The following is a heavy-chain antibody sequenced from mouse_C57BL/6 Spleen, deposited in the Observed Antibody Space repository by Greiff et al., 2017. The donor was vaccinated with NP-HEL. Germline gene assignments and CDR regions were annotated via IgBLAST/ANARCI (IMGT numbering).Heavy chain of an antibody. Sequence: VQLQQSGAELVKPGASVKLSCKASGYTFTSYWMQWVKQRPGQGLEWIGEIDPSDSYTNYNQKFKGKATLTVDTSSSTAYMQLSSLTSEDSAVYYCVRSDDGYLDYWGQGTTLTVSS. V-gene: IGHV1-50*01. D-gene: IGHD2-3*01. CDR1: GYTFTSYW. J-gene: IGHJ2*01. CDR2: IDPSDSYT. CDR3: VRSDDGYLDY.